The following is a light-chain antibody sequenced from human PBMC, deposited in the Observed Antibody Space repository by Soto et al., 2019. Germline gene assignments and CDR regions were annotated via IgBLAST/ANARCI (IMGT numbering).Light chain of an antibody. CDR2: DVT. Sequence: QSALTQSPSASGSPGQSVTISCTGTSSDIGGYTSVSWYQQHPGKAPKVMIYDVTKRPSGVPDRFSGSKSGNTASLTVSALQAEDEADSYCSSFTDGNNLVFGTGTKVTVL. CDR1: SSDIGGYTS. CDR3: SSFTDGNNLV. J-gene: IGLJ1*01. V-gene: IGLV2-8*01.